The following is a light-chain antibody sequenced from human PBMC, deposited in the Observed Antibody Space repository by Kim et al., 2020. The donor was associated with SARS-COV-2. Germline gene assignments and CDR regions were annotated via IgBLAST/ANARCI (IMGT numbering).Light chain of an antibody. CDR1: SSNVGIYNL. CDR3: CSYAGHNSYV. V-gene: IGLV2-23*02. J-gene: IGLJ1*01. CDR2: EVY. Sequence: QSVLTQPASVSGSPGQSITISCTGASSNVGIYNLVSWYQHHPGKAPKLILFEVYKRPSGVSLRFTGSKSGNTASLSISGLRAEDEADYYCCSYAGHNSYVFGTGTKVTVL.